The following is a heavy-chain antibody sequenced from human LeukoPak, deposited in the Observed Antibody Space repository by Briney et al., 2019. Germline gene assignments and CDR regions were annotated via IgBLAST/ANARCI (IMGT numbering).Heavy chain of an antibody. CDR3: ALQFTYGDYRPNGDY. J-gene: IGHJ4*02. CDR1: GFTFSSYG. CDR2: IRYDGSNK. Sequence: HTGGSLRLSCAASGFTFSSYGMHWVRQAPGKGLEWVAFIRYDGSNKYYADSVKGRFTISRDNAKKSLYLQMNSLRAEDTAVYYCALQFTYGDYRPNGDYWGQGTLVTVSS. V-gene: IGHV3-30*02. D-gene: IGHD4-17*01.